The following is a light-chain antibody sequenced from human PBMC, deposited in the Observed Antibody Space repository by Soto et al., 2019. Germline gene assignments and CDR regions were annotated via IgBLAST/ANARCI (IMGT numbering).Light chain of an antibody. CDR3: SSYEGSNNLL. V-gene: IGLV2-8*01. CDR2: EVN. Sequence: QSVLTQPPSASGTPGQRVTLSCSGSTSNIGSKFVSWYQQHPGKVPKLMIYEVNKRPSGVPDRFSGSKSGNTASLTVSGLQAEDEADYYCSSYEGSNNLLFGGGTKLTVL. J-gene: IGLJ2*01. CDR1: TSNIGSKF.